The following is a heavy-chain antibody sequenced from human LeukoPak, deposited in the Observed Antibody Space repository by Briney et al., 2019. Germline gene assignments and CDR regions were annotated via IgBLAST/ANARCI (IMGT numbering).Heavy chain of an antibody. Sequence: SETLSLTCTVSGGSISSYYWSWIRQPPGKGLEWIGYIYYSGSTNYNPSPKSRVTISVDTSKNQFSLKLSSVTAADTAVYCCARVSGWQPPDYWGQGTLVTVSS. D-gene: IGHD6-19*01. J-gene: IGHJ4*02. CDR3: ARVSGWQPPDY. CDR2: IYYSGST. CDR1: GGSISSYY. V-gene: IGHV4-59*01.